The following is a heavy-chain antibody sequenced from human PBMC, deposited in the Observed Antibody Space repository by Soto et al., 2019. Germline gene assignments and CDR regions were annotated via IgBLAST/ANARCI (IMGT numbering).Heavy chain of an antibody. CDR3: ARVLSDDYGDYDHYYFDY. CDR2: ISSSSIYI. J-gene: IGHJ4*02. CDR1: GFTFSSYS. Sequence: EVQLVESGGGLVKPGGPLRLSCAASGFTFSSYSMNWVRQAPGKGLEWVPSISSSSIYIYYADSVKGRFTISRDNAKNSLYLQMNSLRAEDTAVYYCARVLSDDYGDYDHYYFDYWGQGTLVTVSS. D-gene: IGHD4-17*01. V-gene: IGHV3-21*01.